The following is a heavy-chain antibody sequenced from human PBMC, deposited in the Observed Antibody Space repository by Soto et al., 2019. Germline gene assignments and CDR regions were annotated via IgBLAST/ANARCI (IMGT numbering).Heavy chain of an antibody. Sequence: GGSLRLSCSASGFIFSESTIYWVRQVPGKGLEAISAVSTSGRSTYYADSVKDRFTISRDNSKNTLFLQMGSLRPEDTAIYYCVKQEHGLDGVAFDYWGQGTQVTVPQ. J-gene: IGHJ4*02. CDR1: GFIFSEST. CDR3: VKQEHGLDGVAFDY. D-gene: IGHD2-15*01. CDR2: VSTSGRST. V-gene: IGHV3-64D*06.